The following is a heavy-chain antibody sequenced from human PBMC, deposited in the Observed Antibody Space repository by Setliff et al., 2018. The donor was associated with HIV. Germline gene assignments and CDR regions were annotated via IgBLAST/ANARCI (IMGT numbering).Heavy chain of an antibody. CDR2: ITSSSTTI. D-gene: IGHD3-22*01. V-gene: IGHV3-48*01. CDR1: GFRFSEYS. Sequence: GGSLRLSCAASGFRFSEYSMKWVRQTPGKGLEWISYITSSSTTIYYADSVKGRFTISRDNSKNTLYLQMNSLRAEDTAVYYCAKFPPDYYDSSGYYHYYYYMDVWGKGTTVTVSS. J-gene: IGHJ6*03. CDR3: AKFPPDYYDSSGYYHYYYYMDV.